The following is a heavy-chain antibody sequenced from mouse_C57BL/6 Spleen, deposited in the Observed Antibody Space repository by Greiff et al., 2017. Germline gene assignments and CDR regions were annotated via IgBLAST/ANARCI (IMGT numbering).Heavy chain of an antibody. CDR1: GFTFSDYY. J-gene: IGHJ3*01. CDR3: ERDEYDGMDY. D-gene: IGHD2-4*01. CDR2: INYDGSDT. V-gene: IGHV5-16*01. Sequence: DVKLLESEGGLVQPGSSMKLSCTASGFTFSDYYMPWVRQVPEQGLEWVANINYDGSDTYYLDALKSRFSISRDNTKNMLYLQMSSLKSEDTATYNCERDEYDGMDYWGQGTLVTVSA.